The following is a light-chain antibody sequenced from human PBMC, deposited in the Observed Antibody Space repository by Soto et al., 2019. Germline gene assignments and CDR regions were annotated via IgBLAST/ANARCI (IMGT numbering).Light chain of an antibody. Sequence: DIELTQFPSTLSASIGDRVTITCRATQTIGSWLAWYRQKPGKAPKLLIYRASSLETGVPSRFSGSGSGTEFTLTISSLQPDDFESYYCQEYKSYSPYTFGQGTRLEIK. CDR2: RAS. V-gene: IGKV1-5*03. J-gene: IGKJ2*01. CDR1: QTIGSW. CDR3: QEYKSYSPYT.